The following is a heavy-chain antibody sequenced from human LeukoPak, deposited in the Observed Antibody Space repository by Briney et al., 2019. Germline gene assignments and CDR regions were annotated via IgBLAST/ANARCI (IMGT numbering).Heavy chain of an antibody. CDR1: GFTFSSYS. Sequence: GGSLRLSCAASGFTFSSYSMNWVRQAPGKGLEWVSYISSSRSTIYYADSVKGRFTISRDNAKNSLYLQMNSLRAEDTAVYFCAREHTVAATGTHWFDPWGQGTLVTVSS. CDR3: AREHTVAATGTHWFDP. J-gene: IGHJ5*02. CDR2: ISSSRSTI. V-gene: IGHV3-48*01. D-gene: IGHD6-13*01.